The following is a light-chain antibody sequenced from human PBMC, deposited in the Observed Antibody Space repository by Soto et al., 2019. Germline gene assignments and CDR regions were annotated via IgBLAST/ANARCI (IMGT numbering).Light chain of an antibody. Sequence: DIQMTQSPSSLSASVGDRVTITCRASQGITNYLAWYQQKPGKVPRLLIYAASTLQSGVPSRFSGSGSGTDFTLTISSLQPEDVATYYCQKYNSAPPFGGGTKVDIK. V-gene: IGKV1-27*01. CDR2: AAS. J-gene: IGKJ4*01. CDR3: QKYNSAPP. CDR1: QGITNY.